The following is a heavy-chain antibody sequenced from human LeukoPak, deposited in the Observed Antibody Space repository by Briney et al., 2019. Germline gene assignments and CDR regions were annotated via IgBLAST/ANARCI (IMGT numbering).Heavy chain of an antibody. CDR3: ARASSTYFDS. V-gene: IGHV4-34*01. D-gene: IGHD1-1*01. Sequence: PSETLSLTCAVYGGSFSGYYWSWIRQPPGKGLEWIGEINHSGSTNYNPSLKSRVTISVDTSKNQFSLKLSSVTAADTAVYYCARASSTYFDSWGQGALVTVSS. CDR2: INHSGST. CDR1: GGSFSGYY. J-gene: IGHJ4*02.